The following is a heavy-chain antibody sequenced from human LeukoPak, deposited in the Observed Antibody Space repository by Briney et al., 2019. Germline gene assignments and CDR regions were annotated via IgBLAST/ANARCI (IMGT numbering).Heavy chain of an antibody. J-gene: IGHJ4*02. Sequence: VGSLRLSCAASGFTFSSYGMHWVRQAPGKGLEWVAFIRYDGSNKYYADSVKGRFTISRDNSKNTLYLQMNSLRAEDTAVYYCAKDGDCSSTSCYPGYFDYWGQGTLVTVSS. D-gene: IGHD2-2*01. CDR1: GFTFSSYG. V-gene: IGHV3-30*02. CDR3: AKDGDCSSTSCYPGYFDY. CDR2: IRYDGSNK.